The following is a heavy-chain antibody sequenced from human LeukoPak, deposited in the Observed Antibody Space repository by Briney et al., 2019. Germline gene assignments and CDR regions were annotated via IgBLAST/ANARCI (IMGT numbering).Heavy chain of an antibody. CDR2: ISYDGSNK. CDR1: GFTFSSYG. V-gene: IGHV3-30*18. J-gene: IGHJ4*02. D-gene: IGHD3-22*01. Sequence: PGGSLRLSCAASGFTFSSYGMHWVRQAPGKGLEGVAVISYDGSNKYYADSVKGRFTISRDNSKNTLYLQMNSLRAEHTAVYYCAKDQYYYDSSGYFDYWGQGTLVTVSS. CDR3: AKDQYYYDSSGYFDY.